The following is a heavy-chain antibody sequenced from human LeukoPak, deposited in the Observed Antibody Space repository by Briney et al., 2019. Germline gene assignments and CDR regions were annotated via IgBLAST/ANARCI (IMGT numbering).Heavy chain of an antibody. CDR3: ARGRCSSTSCYTVGGAFDY. D-gene: IGHD2-2*02. J-gene: IGHJ4*02. CDR1: GFTFSSYG. V-gene: IGHV3-30*19. CDR2: IWYDGSNK. Sequence: GRSLRLSCAASGFTFSSYGMHWVRQAPGKGLEWVAVIWYDGSNKYYADSVKGRFTISRDNSKNTLYLQMNSLRAEDTAVYYCARGRCSSTSCYTVGGAFDYWGQGTLVTVSS.